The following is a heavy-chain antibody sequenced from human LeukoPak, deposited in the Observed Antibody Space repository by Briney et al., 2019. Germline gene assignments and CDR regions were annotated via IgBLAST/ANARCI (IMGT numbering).Heavy chain of an antibody. CDR1: GDSIRDYY. J-gene: IGHJ6*02. CDR3: ARDPRSAAGTSQMRWDV. V-gene: IGHV4-59*01. CDR2: VYYSGST. D-gene: IGHD6-13*01. Sequence: SETLSLTCTVSGDSIRDYYWTWIRQSPGKGLECIGNVYYSGSTNYNPSLTSRVTISIATSKTQFSLKLSSVTAADTAVYYCARDPRSAAGTSQMRWDVWGQGTTVTVSS.